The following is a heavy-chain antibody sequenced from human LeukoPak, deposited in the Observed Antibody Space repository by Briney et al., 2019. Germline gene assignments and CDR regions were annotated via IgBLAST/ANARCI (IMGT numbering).Heavy chain of an antibody. D-gene: IGHD3-16*01. CDR1: GFTFSSYA. Sequence: GGSLRLSCAASGFTFSSYAMSWVRQAPGKGLEWVSAISGSGGSTYYADSVKGRFTISRDNSKNTLYLQMNSLRAEDTAVYYCARVFGITTRNYFDYWGQGTLVTVCS. V-gene: IGHV3-23*01. J-gene: IGHJ4*02. CDR3: ARVFGITTRNYFDY. CDR2: ISGSGGST.